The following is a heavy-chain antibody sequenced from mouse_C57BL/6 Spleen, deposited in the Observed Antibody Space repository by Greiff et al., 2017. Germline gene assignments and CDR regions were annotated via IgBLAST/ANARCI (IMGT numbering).Heavy chain of an antibody. CDR2: IDPSDSYT. V-gene: IGHV1-50*01. CDR3: ARSSITTVVAGRAMDY. Sequence: QVQLQQPGAELVKPGASVKLSCKASGYTFTSYWMPWVKQRPGQGLEWIGEIDPSDSYTNYNQKFKGKATLTVDTSSSTAYMQHSSLTSEDSAVYYSARSSITTVVAGRAMDYWGQGTSVTVSS. D-gene: IGHD1-1*01. J-gene: IGHJ4*01. CDR1: GYTFTSYW.